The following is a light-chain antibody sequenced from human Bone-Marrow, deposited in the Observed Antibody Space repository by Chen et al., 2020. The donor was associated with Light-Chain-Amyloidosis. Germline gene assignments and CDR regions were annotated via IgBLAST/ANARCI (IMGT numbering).Light chain of an antibody. CDR2: EVT. Sequence: QSALTHPPPGSGSPGQSVPIPATGSSSDVGGYNYVSWYQHHPGKAPKLMIYEVTKRPSGVPDRFSGSKSGNTASLTVSGLQAEDAADYYCASYAGTSLYVFGSGTKVTVL. V-gene: IGLV2-8*01. J-gene: IGLJ1*01. CDR3: ASYAGTSLYV. CDR1: SSDVGGYNY.